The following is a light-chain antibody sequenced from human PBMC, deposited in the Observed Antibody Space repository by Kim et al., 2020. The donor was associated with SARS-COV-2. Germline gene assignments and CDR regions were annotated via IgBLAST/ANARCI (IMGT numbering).Light chain of an antibody. J-gene: IGKJ1*01. Sequence: SPGESATPSCRASQNVSSSSLAWYQQKPGQAPRLLIYGASSRATGIPDRFSGSGSGTDFTLTISRLEPEDFAVYYCQQYGSLPQTFGQGTKVEIK. CDR2: GAS. V-gene: IGKV3-20*01. CDR1: QNVSSSS. CDR3: QQYGSLPQT.